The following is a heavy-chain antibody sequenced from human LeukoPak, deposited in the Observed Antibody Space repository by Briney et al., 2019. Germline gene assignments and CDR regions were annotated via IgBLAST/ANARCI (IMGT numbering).Heavy chain of an antibody. D-gene: IGHD3-3*01. CDR1: GYTLTELS. V-gene: IGHV1-24*01. CDR2: FDPEDGET. CDR3: ATETLRFLEWLSPVNGYGMDV. Sequence: ASVTVSCKVSGYTLTELSMHWVRQAPGKGLEWMGGFDPEDGETIYAQKFQGRVTMTEDTSTDTAYMELSSLRSEDTAVYYCATETLRFLEWLSPVNGYGMDVWGQGTTVTVSS. J-gene: IGHJ6*02.